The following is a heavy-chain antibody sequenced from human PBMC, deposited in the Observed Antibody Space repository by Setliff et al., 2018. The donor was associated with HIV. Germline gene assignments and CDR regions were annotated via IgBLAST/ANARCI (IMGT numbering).Heavy chain of an antibody. Sequence: PETLSLTCAVYGGSFSGYYWSWIRQPQGKGLEWIGEITHRGITDYNPSPKRRVTISVDTSKNQFSLKVTSVTAADTAVYYCARRRGIPEAGVGPNSYYGVGVWGQGTTVTVSS. V-gene: IGHV4-34*01. CDR3: ARRRGIPEAGVGPNSYYGVGV. J-gene: IGHJ6*02. D-gene: IGHD6-13*01. CDR1: GGSFSGYY. CDR2: ITHRGIT.